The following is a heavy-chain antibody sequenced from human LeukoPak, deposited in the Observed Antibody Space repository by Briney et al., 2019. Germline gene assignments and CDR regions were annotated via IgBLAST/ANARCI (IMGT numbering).Heavy chain of an antibody. Sequence: SVKVSCKAPGGSFARYAISWVRQAPGQGLEWMGGIVPILGTANYAQKFQGRVTITADDSTGTAYMELTSLRSADTAVYYCARSQGYSYGSSYWGQGTLVTVSS. J-gene: IGHJ4*02. CDR1: GGSFARYA. CDR3: ARSQGYSYGSSY. CDR2: IVPILGTA. V-gene: IGHV1-69*13. D-gene: IGHD5-18*01.